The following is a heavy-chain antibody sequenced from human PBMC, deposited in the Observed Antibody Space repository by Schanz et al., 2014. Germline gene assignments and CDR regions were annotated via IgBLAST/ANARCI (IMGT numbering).Heavy chain of an antibody. CDR3: ARQERGIWGHNGMDV. CDR1: GGSISSDPYY. D-gene: IGHD2-15*01. Sequence: QLQLQESGPGLVKPSETLSLTCTVSGGSISSDPYYWGWTRQPPGKGPEWIGTISYSGSTYYNPSLKSRVTIPVDTPKTQFPLKRSSVTAADTAIYYCARQERGIWGHNGMDVWGQGTTVTVSS. J-gene: IGHJ6*02. V-gene: IGHV4-39*01. CDR2: ISYSGST.